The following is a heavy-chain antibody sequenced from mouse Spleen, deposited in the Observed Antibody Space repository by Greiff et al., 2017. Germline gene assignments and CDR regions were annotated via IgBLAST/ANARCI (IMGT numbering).Heavy chain of an antibody. J-gene: IGHJ1*01. Sequence: VQLKESGPELVKPGASVKIPCKASGYTFTDYNMDWVKQSHGKSLEWIGDINPNNGGTIYNQKFKGKATLTVDKSSSTAYMELRSLTSEDTAVYYCARWDGYYWYFDVWGAGTTVTVSS. V-gene: IGHV1-18*01. CDR3: ARWDGYYWYFDV. CDR2: INPNNGGT. CDR1: GYTFTDYN. D-gene: IGHD2-3*01.